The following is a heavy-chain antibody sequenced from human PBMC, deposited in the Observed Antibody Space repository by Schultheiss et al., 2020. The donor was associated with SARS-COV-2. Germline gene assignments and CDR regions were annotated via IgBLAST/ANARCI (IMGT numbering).Heavy chain of an antibody. Sequence: GESLKISCAASGFTFSNYGMGWVRQAPGKGLEWVSGVNADGSRTHYADSVKGRFSISRDNSKNTLDLHMGSLRAEDTAVYYCANLCSSTSCYDHWGQGTLVTVSS. J-gene: IGHJ5*02. CDR3: ANLCSSTSCYDH. V-gene: IGHV3-23*01. D-gene: IGHD2-2*01. CDR2: VNADGSRT. CDR1: GFTFSNYG.